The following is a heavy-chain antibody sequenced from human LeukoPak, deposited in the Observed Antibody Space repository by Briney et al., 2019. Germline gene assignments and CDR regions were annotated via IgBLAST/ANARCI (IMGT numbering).Heavy chain of an antibody. Sequence: HPGGSLRLSCTTSGFSFRNTWMSWVRQAPGKGLEWVANIKKDETEICYADSVKGRFTISRDNAKRSLYLQMNVLRAADTAVYYCATLNWDDGEVSGFDHWGRGIMVTVSS. V-gene: IGHV3-7*01. D-gene: IGHD1-26*01. CDR1: GFSFRNTW. J-gene: IGHJ5*02. CDR3: ATLNWDDGEVSGFDH. CDR2: IKKDETEI.